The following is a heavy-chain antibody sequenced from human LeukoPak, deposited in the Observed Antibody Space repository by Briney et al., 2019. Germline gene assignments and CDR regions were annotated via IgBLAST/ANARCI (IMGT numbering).Heavy chain of an antibody. Sequence: GGSLRLSCAASGFTVSSNYWGWFRQAPGKGWGGVSVIYSGGSTYYADSVKGRFTISRDNSKNTLYLQMNSLRAEDTAVYYCARQLLWFGEFSFDIWGQGTMVTVSS. CDR2: IYSGGST. D-gene: IGHD3-10*01. V-gene: IGHV3-53*01. CDR1: GFTVSSNY. J-gene: IGHJ3*02. CDR3: ARQLLWFGEFSFDI.